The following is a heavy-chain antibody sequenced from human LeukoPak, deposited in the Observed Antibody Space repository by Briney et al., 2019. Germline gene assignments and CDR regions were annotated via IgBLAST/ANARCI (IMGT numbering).Heavy chain of an antibody. V-gene: IGHV4-31*03. CDR3: ARSLIVVPLGAGGWFGP. D-gene: IGHD2-15*01. CDR1: GGSISRGGYF. Sequence: SETLSLTCTVSGGSISRGGYFCGWIRQHPEKGLEWIGYIDDNGSTHYIPALKSRATISVDVSKDQFSLRLSSVFAADTAVYYCARSLIVVPLGAGGWFGPWGRGTLVTVSS. J-gene: IGHJ5*02. CDR2: IDDNGST.